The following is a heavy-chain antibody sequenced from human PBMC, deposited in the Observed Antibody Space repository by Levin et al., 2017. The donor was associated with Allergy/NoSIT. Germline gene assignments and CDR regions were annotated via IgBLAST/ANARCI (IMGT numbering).Heavy chain of an antibody. CDR1: GGSISSYY. CDR2: IYYSGST. D-gene: IGHD6-13*01. V-gene: IGHV4-59*01. Sequence: SETLSLTCTVSGGSISSYYWSWIRQPPGKGLEWIGYIYYSGSTNYNPSLKSRVTISVDTSKNQFSLKLSSVTAADTAVYYCARGVGAAAGTFDYWGQGTLVTVSS. J-gene: IGHJ4*02. CDR3: ARGVGAAAGTFDY.